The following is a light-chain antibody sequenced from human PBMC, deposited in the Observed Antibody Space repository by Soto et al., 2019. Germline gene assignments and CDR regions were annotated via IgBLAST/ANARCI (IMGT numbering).Light chain of an antibody. Sequence: EIVLTQSPATVSLSPGERVRRCFMGSQSVSNSLAWYQQKPGQPPRLLIYDVSNRATGIPARFSGSGSGTDFTLTVTSLEPEDFAVYFCHQRYNWPRVTFGQGTRLEI. J-gene: IGKJ5*01. V-gene: IGKV3-11*01. CDR2: DVS. CDR3: HQRYNWPRVT. CDR1: QSVSNS.